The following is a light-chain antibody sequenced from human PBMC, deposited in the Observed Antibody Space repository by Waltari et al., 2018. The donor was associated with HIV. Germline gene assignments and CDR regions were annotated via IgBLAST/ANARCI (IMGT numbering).Light chain of an antibody. CDR3: QSFDSGLTAVV. J-gene: IGLJ2*01. V-gene: IGLV1-40*01. CDR1: STNLGAVFD. Sequence: QSVLTQPPSVSGAPGPRVSISCTSSSTNLGAVFDAHWYQQLSAAAPRLLIHDNNTRPSGVPGRFSGSRSGTSASLALTGLQADDEADYYCQSFDSGLTAVVFGGGTKLTVL. CDR2: DNN.